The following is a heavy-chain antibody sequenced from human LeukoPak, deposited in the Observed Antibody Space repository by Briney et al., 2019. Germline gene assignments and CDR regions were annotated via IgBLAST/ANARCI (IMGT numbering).Heavy chain of an antibody. D-gene: IGHD3-22*01. CDR3: AKEGYYYDSSGYYPDY. Sequence: GGSLRLSCAASGFTFSSYSMNWVRQAPGKGLEWVSSISSSSSYIYYADSVKGRFTISRDNAKNSLYLQMNSLRAEDTAVYYCAKEGYYYDSSGYYPDYWGQGTLVTVSS. CDR2: ISSSSSYI. V-gene: IGHV3-21*01. CDR1: GFTFSSYS. J-gene: IGHJ4*02.